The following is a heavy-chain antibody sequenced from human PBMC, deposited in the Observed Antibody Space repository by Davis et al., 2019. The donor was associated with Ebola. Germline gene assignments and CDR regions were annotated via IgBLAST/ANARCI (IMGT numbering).Heavy chain of an antibody. D-gene: IGHD3-10*01. CDR1: GGSVSSGSYY. CDR2: IFYSGST. V-gene: IGHV4-61*01. CDR3: AARYYYGSGLAY. Sequence: MPSETLSLTCTVSGGSVSSGSYYWGWIRQPPGKGLEWIGYIFYSGSTNYNPSLKSRVTISVDTSKNQFSLKLSSVTAADTAVYYCAARYYYGSGLAYWGQGTLVTVSS. J-gene: IGHJ4*02.